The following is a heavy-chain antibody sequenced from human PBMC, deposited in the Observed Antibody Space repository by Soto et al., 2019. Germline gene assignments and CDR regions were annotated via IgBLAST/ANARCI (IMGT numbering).Heavy chain of an antibody. CDR3: AKDMGASPQLPALYGMDV. CDR1: GFTFDDYT. CDR2: ISWDGGST. V-gene: IGHV3-43*01. D-gene: IGHD2-2*01. Sequence: HPGGSLRLSCAASGFTFDDYTMHWVRQAPGKGLEWVSLISWDGGSTYYADSVKGRFTISRDNSKNSLYLQMNSLRTEDTALYYCAKDMGASPQLPALYGMDVWGQGTTVTVSS. J-gene: IGHJ6*02.